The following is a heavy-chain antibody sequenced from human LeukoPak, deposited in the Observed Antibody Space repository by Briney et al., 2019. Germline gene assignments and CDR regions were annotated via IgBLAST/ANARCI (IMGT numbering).Heavy chain of an antibody. CDR1: GGTFSSYA. V-gene: IGHV7-4-1*02. Sequence: GSSVKVSCKASGGTFSSYAISWVRQAPGQGLEWMGWINTNTGNPTYAQGFTGRFVFSLDTSVSTAYLQISSLKAEDTAVYYCARGGVVGAPDPWGQGTLVTVSS. J-gene: IGHJ5*02. D-gene: IGHD1-26*01. CDR2: INTNTGNP. CDR3: ARGGVVGAPDP.